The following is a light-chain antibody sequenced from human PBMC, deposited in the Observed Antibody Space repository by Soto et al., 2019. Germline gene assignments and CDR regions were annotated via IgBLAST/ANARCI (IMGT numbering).Light chain of an antibody. CDR2: GAS. J-gene: IGKJ1*01. CDR1: QTVYNGF. V-gene: IGKV3-20*01. CDR3: QQYVSSPRT. Sequence: ENVLTQSPGTLSLSPGEIATLSCRASQTVYNGFLAWYQQKPGQAPRLLIYGASSRATGIPDRFRGSGSGTDFTLTISSLEPEDFAVYYCQQYVSSPRTFGQGTKVEI.